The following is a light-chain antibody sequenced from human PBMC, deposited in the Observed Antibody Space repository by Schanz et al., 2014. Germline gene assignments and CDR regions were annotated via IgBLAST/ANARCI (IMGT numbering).Light chain of an antibody. CDR3: QRYKSYLST. CDR2: GAS. Sequence: EIVLTQSPVTLSLYPGERATLSCRASQSITSYLAWYQQKPGQAPRLLIYGASNRATGIATRFSGSGFGTEFTLTINSLQPDDFATYYCQRYKSYLSTFGQGTRLEIK. CDR1: QSITSY. V-gene: IGKV3-11*01. J-gene: IGKJ5*01.